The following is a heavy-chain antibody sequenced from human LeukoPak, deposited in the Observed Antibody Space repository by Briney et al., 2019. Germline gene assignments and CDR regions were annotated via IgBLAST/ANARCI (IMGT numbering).Heavy chain of an antibody. CDR2: IYYSGST. CDR1: GGSISSSSYY. J-gene: IGHJ4*02. CDR3: AREGGQWLDRGFDY. Sequence: SSETLSLTCTVSGGSISSSSYYWGWIRQPPGKGLEWIGSIYYSGSTYYNPSLKSRVTISVDTSKNQFSLKLSSVTAADTAVYYCAREGGQWLDRGFDYWGQGTLVTVSS. D-gene: IGHD6-19*01. V-gene: IGHV4-39*07.